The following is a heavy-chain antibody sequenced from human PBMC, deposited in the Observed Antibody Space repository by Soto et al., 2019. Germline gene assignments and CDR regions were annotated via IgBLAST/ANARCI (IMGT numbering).Heavy chain of an antibody. Sequence: GASVKFSCTSSGFTFTGHYIHWVRQAPGQGLEWMGWINPNSGGTSYAQKFQGRVTMTRDTSITTAYMELSRLSSDDTAVYYCAKCGSFFRPSIGYFDYVGQGSRVTVSA. CDR2: INPNSGGT. J-gene: IGHJ4*02. D-gene: IGHD1-1*01. CDR1: GFTFTGHY. CDR3: AKCGSFFRPSIGYFDY. V-gene: IGHV1-2*02.